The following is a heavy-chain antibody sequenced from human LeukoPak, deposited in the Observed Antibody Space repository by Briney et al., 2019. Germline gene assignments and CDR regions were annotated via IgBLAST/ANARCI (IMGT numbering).Heavy chain of an antibody. Sequence: SETLSLTCTVSGGSISSSSYDWGWIRQPPGKGLEWIGSIYYSGSTYYNPSLKSRVTISVDTSKNQFSLKLSSVTAADTAVYYCAGGYCSGGSCYRDYWGQGTLVTVSS. CDR2: IYYSGST. CDR1: GGSISSSSYD. D-gene: IGHD2-15*01. J-gene: IGHJ4*02. V-gene: IGHV4-39*01. CDR3: AGGYCSGGSCYRDY.